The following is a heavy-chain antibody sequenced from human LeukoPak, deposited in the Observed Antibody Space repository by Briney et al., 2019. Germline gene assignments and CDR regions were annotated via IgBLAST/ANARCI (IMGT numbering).Heavy chain of an antibody. CDR1: GGSFSGYY. V-gene: IGHV4-34*01. CDR3: AGVAPYYYYGMDV. J-gene: IGHJ6*02. CDR2: INHSGST. Sequence: PSETLSLTCAVYGGSFSGYYWSWIRQPPGKGLEWIGEINHSGSTNYNPSLKSRVTISVDTSKNQFSLKLSSVTAADTAVYYCAGVAPYYYYGMDVWGQGTTVTVSS. D-gene: IGHD5-12*01.